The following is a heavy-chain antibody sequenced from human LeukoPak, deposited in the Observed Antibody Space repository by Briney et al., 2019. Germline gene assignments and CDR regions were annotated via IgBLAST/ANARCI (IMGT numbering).Heavy chain of an antibody. CDR2: IYHSGST. D-gene: IGHD3-22*01. J-gene: IGHJ4*02. CDR1: GGSISTYY. CDR3: ARSTKYYDSSGYPIYYFDY. V-gene: IGHV4-59*12. Sequence: SETLSLTCTVSGGSISTYYWNWIRQPPGKGLEWIGYIYHSGSTNYNPSLQSRVTISVDTSKNQFSLKLSSVTAADTAVYYCARSTKYYDSSGYPIYYFDYWGQGTLVTVSS.